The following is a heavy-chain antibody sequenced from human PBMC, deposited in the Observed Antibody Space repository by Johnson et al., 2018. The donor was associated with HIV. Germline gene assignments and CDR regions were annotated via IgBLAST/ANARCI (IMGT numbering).Heavy chain of an antibody. CDR3: ATEGAAAAAGPSDAFDI. J-gene: IGHJ3*02. CDR1: GFTFDDYA. CDR2: ISWNSGSI. D-gene: IGHD6-13*01. Sequence: VQLVESGGGVVQPGGSLRLSCAASGFTFDDYAMHWVRQAPGKGLEWVSGISWNSGSIGYADSVKGRFTISRDNSRNTLYLQMNSLPPEDTAVYYCATEGAAAAAGPSDAFDIWGQGTMVTVSS. V-gene: IGHV3-9*01.